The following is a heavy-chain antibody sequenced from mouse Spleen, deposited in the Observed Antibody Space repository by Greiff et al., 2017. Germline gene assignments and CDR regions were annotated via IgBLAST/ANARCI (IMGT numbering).Heavy chain of an antibody. CDR1: GYSITSGYY. CDR2: ISYDGSN. CDR3: ARMYGNYGYFDV. V-gene: IGHV3-6*01. D-gene: IGHD2-10*02. J-gene: IGHJ1*01. Sequence: EVKLMESGPGLVKPSQSLSLTCSVPGYSITSGYYWNWIRQFPGNKLEWMGYISYDGSNNYNPSLKNRISITRDTSKNQFFLKLNSVTTEDTATYYCARMYGNYGYFDVWGAGTTVTVSS.